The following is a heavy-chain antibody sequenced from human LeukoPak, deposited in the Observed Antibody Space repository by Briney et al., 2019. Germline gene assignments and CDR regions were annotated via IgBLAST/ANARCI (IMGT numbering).Heavy chain of an antibody. CDR2: INPNSGGT. J-gene: IGHJ6*02. V-gene: IGHV1-2*02. CDR3: ARVGAGGYYYYYGMDV. D-gene: IGHD1-26*01. CDR1: GYTFTGYY. Sequence: ASVKVSCKASGYTFTGYYMHWVRQAPGQGLEWMGWINPNSGGTNYAQKFQGRVTMTRDTSISTAYMELSRLRSDDTAMYYCARVGAGGYYYYYGMDVWGQGTTVTVSS.